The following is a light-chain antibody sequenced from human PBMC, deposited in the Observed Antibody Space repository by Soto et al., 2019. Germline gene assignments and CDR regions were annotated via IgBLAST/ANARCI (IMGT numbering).Light chain of an antibody. CDR3: QQSYSTPIT. V-gene: IGKV1-5*03. Sequence: AASVGYVVTITCRASQSISSWLAWYQQKPGKAPKLLIYKASSLESGVPSRFSGSGSGTDFTLTISSLQPEDFATYYCQQSYSTPITFGQGTRLEIK. J-gene: IGKJ5*01. CDR1: QSISSW. CDR2: KAS.